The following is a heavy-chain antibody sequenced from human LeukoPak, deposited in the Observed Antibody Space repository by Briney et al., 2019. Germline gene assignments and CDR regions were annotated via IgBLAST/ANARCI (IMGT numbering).Heavy chain of an antibody. CDR1: GGTFSSYA. CDR2: IIPILGIA. D-gene: IGHD3-10*01. V-gene: IGHV1-69*04. J-gene: IGHJ4*02. CDR3: ASSPLSGMVRGVKGFDY. Sequence: ASVKVSCKASGGTFSSYAISLVRQAPGQGLEWMGRIIPILGIANYAQKFQGRVTITADKSTSTAYMELSSLRSEDTAVYYCASSPLSGMVRGVKGFDYWGQGTLVTVSS.